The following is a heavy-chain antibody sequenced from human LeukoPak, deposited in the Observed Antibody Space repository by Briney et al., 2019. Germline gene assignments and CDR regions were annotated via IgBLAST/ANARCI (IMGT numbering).Heavy chain of an antibody. CDR2: INPSGGST. D-gene: IGHD1-1*01. CDR3: ARALEPYYYYGMDV. V-gene: IGHV1-46*01. J-gene: IGHJ6*02. Sequence: ASVKVSCKASGYTFTSYYIHWVRQAPGQGLEWMGIINPSGGSTSYAQKFQGRVTITADKSTSTAYMELSSLRSEDTAVYYCARALEPYYYYGMDVWGQGTTVTVSS. CDR1: GYTFTSYY.